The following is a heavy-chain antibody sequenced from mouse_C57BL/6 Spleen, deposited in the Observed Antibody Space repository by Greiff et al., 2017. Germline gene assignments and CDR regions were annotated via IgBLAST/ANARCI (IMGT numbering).Heavy chain of an antibody. V-gene: IGHV5-9-1*02. CDR1: GFTFSSYA. CDR2: ISSGGDYI. D-gene: IGHD3-3*01. CDR3: TRGGRGAWFAY. Sequence: EVQLVESGEGLVKPGGSLKLSCAASGFTFSSYAMSWVRQTPEKRLAWVAYISSGGDYIYYADTVKGRFTISRDNARNTLYLQMSSLKSEDTAMYYCTRGGRGAWFAYWGQGTLVTVSA. J-gene: IGHJ3*01.